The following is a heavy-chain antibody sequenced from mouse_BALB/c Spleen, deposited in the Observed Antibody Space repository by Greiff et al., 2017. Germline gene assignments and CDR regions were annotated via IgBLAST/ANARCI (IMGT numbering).Heavy chain of an antibody. D-gene: IGHD1-1*01. Sequence: VQGVESGPGLVAPSQSLSITCTVSGFSLTSYGVHWVRQPPGKGLEWLGVIWAGGSTNYNSALMSRLSISKDNSKSQVFLKMNSLQTDDTAMYYCANYYGSSFAYWGQGTLVTVSA. CDR3: ANYYGSSFAY. J-gene: IGHJ3*01. CDR1: GFSLTSYG. CDR2: IWAGGST. V-gene: IGHV2-9*02.